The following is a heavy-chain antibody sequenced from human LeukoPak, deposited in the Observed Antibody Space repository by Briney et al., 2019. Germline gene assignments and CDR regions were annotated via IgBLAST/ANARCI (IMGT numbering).Heavy chain of an antibody. Sequence: GASVKVSCKASGYTFTSYGISWVRQAPGQGLEWMGWISAYNGNTNYAHKLQGRLTMTTDTSTSTAYMELRSLRSDDTAVYYCARRYYYDSSGNKYYFDYWGQGTLVTVSS. CDR1: GYTFTSYG. V-gene: IGHV1-18*01. CDR3: ARRYYYDSSGNKYYFDY. CDR2: ISAYNGNT. J-gene: IGHJ4*02. D-gene: IGHD3-22*01.